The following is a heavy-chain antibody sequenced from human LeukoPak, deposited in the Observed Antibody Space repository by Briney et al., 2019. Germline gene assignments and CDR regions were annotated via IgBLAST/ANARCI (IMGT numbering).Heavy chain of an antibody. CDR2: ISAYNGNT. Sequence: ASVKVSCKASGYTFTGYYMHWVRQAPGQGLEWMGWISAYNGNTNYAQKLQGRVTMTTDTSTSTAYMELRSLRSDDTAVYYCARALSDTAMPFGYWGQGTLVTVSS. CDR1: GYTFTGYY. CDR3: ARALSDTAMPFGY. D-gene: IGHD5-18*01. V-gene: IGHV1-18*04. J-gene: IGHJ4*02.